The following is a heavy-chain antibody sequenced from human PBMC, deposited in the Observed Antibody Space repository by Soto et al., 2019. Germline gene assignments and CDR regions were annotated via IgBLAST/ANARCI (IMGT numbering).Heavy chain of an antibody. CDR1: GFTVSNTY. V-gene: IGHV3-66*01. CDR3: ARGGSSGTYYAHWNFDL. CDR2: IYGGGRT. J-gene: IGHJ2*01. D-gene: IGHD3-10*01. Sequence: EVQLVESGGGLVQPGGSLRLSCAASGFTVSNTYMSWVRQAPGMGLVWVSIIYGGGRTYHTDSVKGRFSSSRDSSNNTLYLQMNNRRAEDTAVYYCARGGSSGTYYAHWNFDLWGRGTLVTVSS.